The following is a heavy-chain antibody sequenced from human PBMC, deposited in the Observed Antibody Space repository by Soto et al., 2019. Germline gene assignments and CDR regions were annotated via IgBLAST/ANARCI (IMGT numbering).Heavy chain of an antibody. CDR2: ISYDGSNK. CDR1: GFTFSSYG. D-gene: IGHD4-17*01. CDR3: AKAFNDYGGNSLYYYYYYGMDV. J-gene: IGHJ6*02. V-gene: IGHV3-30*18. Sequence: PGGSLRLSCAASGFTFSSYGMHWVRQAPGKGLEWVAVISYDGSNKYYADSVKGRFTISRDNSKNTLYLQMNSLRAEDTAVYYCAKAFNDYGGNSLYYYYYYGMDVWGQGTTVTVSS.